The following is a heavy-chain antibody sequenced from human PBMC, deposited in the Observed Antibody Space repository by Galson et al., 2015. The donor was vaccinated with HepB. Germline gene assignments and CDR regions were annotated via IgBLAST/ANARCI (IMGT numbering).Heavy chain of an antibody. CDR2: IDPSDSYT. CDR3: ASRTAVTTWGHDAFDI. D-gene: IGHD4-17*01. J-gene: IGHJ3*02. Sequence: QSGAEVKKPGEPLRISCKGSGSSFTSYWISWVRQMPGKGLEWMGRIDPSDSYTNYSPSFQGHVTISADKSISTAYLQWSSLKASDTAMYYCASRTAVTTWGHDAFDIWGQGTMVTVSS. V-gene: IGHV5-10-1*01. CDR1: GSSFTSYW.